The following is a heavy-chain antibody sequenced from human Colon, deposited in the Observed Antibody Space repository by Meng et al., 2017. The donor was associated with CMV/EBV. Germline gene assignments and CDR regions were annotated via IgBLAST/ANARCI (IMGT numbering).Heavy chain of an antibody. J-gene: IGHJ3*02. CDR1: GFTFDDSA. D-gene: IGHD5-12*01. CDR2: IKQDGSEK. CDR3: ARGVAPRTRGAFDI. Sequence: GESLKISCAASGFTFDDSAMHWVRQVPGKGLEWVANIKQDGSEKYYVDSVKGRFTISRDNAKNSLYLQMNSLRAEDTAVYYCARGVAPRTRGAFDIWGQGTMVTVSS. V-gene: IGHV3-7*01.